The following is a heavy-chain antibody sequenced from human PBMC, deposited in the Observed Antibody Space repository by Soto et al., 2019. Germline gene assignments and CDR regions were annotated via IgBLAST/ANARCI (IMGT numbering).Heavy chain of an antibody. CDR2: VSGDGTTT. CDR1: GITLSDCA. CDR3: AKYLECNSPVRAFDI. Sequence: PGGSLRLSCAVSGITLSDCAMSWVRQAPGKGLEWVSVVSGDGTTTYYADSVKGRFTISRDTSKNTVSLLMNGLRAEDTAIYYCAKYLECNSPVRAFDIWGQGTMVTVSS. D-gene: IGHD3-3*01. V-gene: IGHV3-23*01. J-gene: IGHJ3*02.